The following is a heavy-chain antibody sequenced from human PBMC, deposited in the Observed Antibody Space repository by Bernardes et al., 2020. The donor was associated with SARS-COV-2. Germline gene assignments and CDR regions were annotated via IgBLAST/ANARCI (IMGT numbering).Heavy chain of an antibody. Sequence: SEPLSLTCTVSGGSISNYYWSWIRQSPGKGLEWIGYIYYSGTTYFNPSLETRVTMSLDTSMNQFSLNLRSVTAADTAVYYCARHGRFEYIWNSQYYIAYWGQGTLVTVSS. J-gene: IGHJ4*02. CDR1: GGSISNYY. V-gene: IGHV4-59*08. D-gene: IGHD3-16*01. CDR2: IYYSGTT. CDR3: ARHGRFEYIWNSQYYIAY.